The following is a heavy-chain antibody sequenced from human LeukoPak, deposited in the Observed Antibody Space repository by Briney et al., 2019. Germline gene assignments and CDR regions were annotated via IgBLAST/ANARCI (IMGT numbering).Heavy chain of an antibody. CDR3: ARGGTGTTPGQDWFDP. D-gene: IGHD1-7*01. CDR2: IYYSGST. V-gene: IGHV4-59*01. J-gene: IGHJ5*02. CDR1: GGSISSYY. Sequence: SEPLSLTCTVSGGSISSYYWSWIRQPPGKGLEWIGYIYYSGSTNYNPSLKSRVSISVDTSKNQFSLKLNSVTAADTAVYYCARGGTGTTPGQDWFDPWGQGTLVTVSS.